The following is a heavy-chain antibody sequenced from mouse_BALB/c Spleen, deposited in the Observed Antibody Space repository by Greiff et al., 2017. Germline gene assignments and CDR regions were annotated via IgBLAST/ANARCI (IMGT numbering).Heavy chain of an antibody. J-gene: IGHJ1*01. CDR3: ASLYDGYYRYFDV. V-gene: IGHV5-6*01. D-gene: IGHD2-3*01. Sequence: EVQRVESGGDLVKPGGSLKLSCAASGFTFSSYGMSWVRQTPEKRLEWVATISSGGSYTYYPDSVKGRFTISRDNAKNTLYLQMSSLKSEDTAMYYCASLYDGYYRYFDVWCAGTTVTVSS. CDR1: GFTFSSYG. CDR2: ISSGGSYT.